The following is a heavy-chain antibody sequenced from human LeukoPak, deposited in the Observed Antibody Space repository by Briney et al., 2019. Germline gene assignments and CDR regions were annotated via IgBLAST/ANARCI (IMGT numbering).Heavy chain of an antibody. V-gene: IGHV5-51*01. CDR3: ARPYYYDSSGYYDDAFDI. CDR1: GYSFTSYW. Sequence: GGSLQISCKGSGYSFTSYWIGGVRQVPGKGLEWMGIIYPGDSDTRYSPSFQGQVTISADKSISTAYLQWSSLKASDTAMYYCARPYYYDSSGYYDDAFDIWGQGTMVTVSS. J-gene: IGHJ3*02. CDR2: IYPGDSDT. D-gene: IGHD3-22*01.